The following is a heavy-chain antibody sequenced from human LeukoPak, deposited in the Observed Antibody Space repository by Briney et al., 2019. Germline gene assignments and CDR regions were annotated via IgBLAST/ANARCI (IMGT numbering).Heavy chain of an antibody. CDR1: EFAFSSYA. CDR3: AKGPRSKYDFWGVYGMDV. J-gene: IGHJ6*02. Sequence: GGSLRLSCAASEFAFSSYAMCWVRQAPGKGLEWVSAISGRGGSTYYADSVKGRFTISRDNSKNTLYLQMNSLRAEDTAVYYCAKGPRSKYDFWGVYGMDVWGQGTTVTVSS. V-gene: IGHV3-23*01. D-gene: IGHD3-3*01. CDR2: ISGRGGST.